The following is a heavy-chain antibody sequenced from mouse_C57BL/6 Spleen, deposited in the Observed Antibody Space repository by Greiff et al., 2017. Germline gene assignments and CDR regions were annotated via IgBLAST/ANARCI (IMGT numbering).Heavy chain of an antibody. Sequence: QVQLQQSGTELVKPGASVKLSCKASGYTFTSYWMHWVKQRPGQGLEWIGNINPSNGGTNYNEKFKSKATLTVDKSSSTAYMQLSSLTSEDSAVYYCARGYYYGSSSSYAMDYWGQGTSVTVSS. D-gene: IGHD1-1*01. CDR2: INPSNGGT. J-gene: IGHJ4*01. CDR1: GYTFTSYW. CDR3: ARGYYYGSSSSYAMDY. V-gene: IGHV1-53*01.